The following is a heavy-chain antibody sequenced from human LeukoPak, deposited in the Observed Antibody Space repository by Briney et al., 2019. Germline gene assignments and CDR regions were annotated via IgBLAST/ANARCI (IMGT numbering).Heavy chain of an antibody. CDR1: GFIFDDYG. Sequence: GGSLRLSCAASGFIFDDYGMTWVRQAPGKGLEWVSGINWNGGSTGYGDSVKGRFTISRDNVKNSLYLQMNSLRAEGTALYFCAGISTTMIRGVTNWFDPWGQGTLVTVSS. CDR3: AGISTTMIRGVTNWFDP. CDR2: INWNGGST. J-gene: IGHJ5*02. V-gene: IGHV3-20*04. D-gene: IGHD3-10*01.